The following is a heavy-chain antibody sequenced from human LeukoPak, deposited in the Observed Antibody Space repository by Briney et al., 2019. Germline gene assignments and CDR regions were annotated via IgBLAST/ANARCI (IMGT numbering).Heavy chain of an antibody. CDR2: IYDSGTT. D-gene: IGHD5-18*01. V-gene: IGHV3-53*01. CDR1: GFSVGRKY. Sequence: GGSLRLSCVISGFSVGRKYMSWVRQAPGKGLEWVSVIYDSGTTYYADAVKGRFTISRDNAKNSLYLQMNSLRAEDTAVYYCAKDGYSYGYAYYFDYWGQGTLVTVSS. CDR3: AKDGYSYGYAYYFDY. J-gene: IGHJ4*02.